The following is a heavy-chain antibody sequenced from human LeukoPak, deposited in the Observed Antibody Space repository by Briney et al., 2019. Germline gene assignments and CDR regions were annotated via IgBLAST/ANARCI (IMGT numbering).Heavy chain of an antibody. J-gene: IGHJ4*02. CDR3: ARDQVAATSAHNFDY. CDR1: GYTFTGYY. CDR2: INPHSGVT. D-gene: IGHD1-26*01. Sequence: ASVKVSCKASGYTFTGYYLHWVRQAPGQGLEWMGWINPHSGVTTFPQKLQGRVTMTMDTSISTTYMELNRLRSDDTAVYYCARDQVAATSAHNFDYWGQGTLVTVSS. V-gene: IGHV1-2*02.